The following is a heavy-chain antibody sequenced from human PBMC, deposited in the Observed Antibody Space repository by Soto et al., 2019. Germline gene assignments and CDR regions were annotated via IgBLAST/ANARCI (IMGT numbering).Heavy chain of an antibody. CDR1: GYTFTSYD. CDR3: ARRRRYYDFWSGSNWLDT. J-gene: IGHJ5*02. CDR2: MNPNSGNT. Sequence: ASVKVSCKASGYTFTSYDINWVRQTTGQGLEWMGWMNPNSGNTGYAQKFQGRVTMTRNTSISTAYMELSSLRSEDTAVYYCARRRRYYDFWSGSNWLDTWGQGTLATVSS. D-gene: IGHD3-3*01. V-gene: IGHV1-8*01.